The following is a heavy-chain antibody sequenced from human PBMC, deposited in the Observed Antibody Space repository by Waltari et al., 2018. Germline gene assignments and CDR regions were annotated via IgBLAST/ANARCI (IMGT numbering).Heavy chain of an antibody. CDR1: GFTFSSYG. V-gene: IGHV3-30*18. CDR3: AKPLAPLQWLGTYLDY. D-gene: IGHD6-19*01. CDR2: ISYDGSNK. J-gene: IGHJ4*02. Sequence: QVQLVESGGGVVQPGRSLRLSCAASGFTFSSYGVHWVRHAPGKGLGWVAVISYDGSNKKEAYSVKGRFTISRDNSKNTLYLQMNRLRADDTDVYDCAKPLAPLQWLGTYLDYWGQGTLVTVSS.